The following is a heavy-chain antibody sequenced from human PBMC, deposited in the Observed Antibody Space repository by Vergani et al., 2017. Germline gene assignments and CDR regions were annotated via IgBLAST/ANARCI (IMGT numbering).Heavy chain of an antibody. CDR2: IYYSGST. Sequence: QVQLQESGPGLVKPSETLSLTCTVSGGSISSYYWSWIRQPPGKGLEWIGYIYYSGSTNYNPSLKSRVTISLDTSKNQFSLKLSSVTAADTAVYYCARLASYYYDSSGSVDYWGQGTLVTVSS. V-gene: IGHV4-59*08. D-gene: IGHD3-22*01. CDR1: GGSISSYY. J-gene: IGHJ4*02. CDR3: ARLASYYYDSSGSVDY.